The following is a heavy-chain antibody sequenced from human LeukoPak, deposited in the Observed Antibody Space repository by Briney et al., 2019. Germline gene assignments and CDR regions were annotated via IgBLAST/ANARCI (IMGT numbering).Heavy chain of an antibody. Sequence: SETLSLTCTVSGASISRYHRSWVRQAAGKGLEWIGRIYTSGITNYNPSLNSRVTISVDKPKNLFSLRLSSMTAADTAVYYCARDRQGDYYGAGAYSYYFDYWGHGTLVTVSS. CDR3: ARDRQGDYYGAGAYSYYFDY. D-gene: IGHD3-10*01. CDR1: GASISRYH. CDR2: IYTSGIT. V-gene: IGHV4-4*07. J-gene: IGHJ4*01.